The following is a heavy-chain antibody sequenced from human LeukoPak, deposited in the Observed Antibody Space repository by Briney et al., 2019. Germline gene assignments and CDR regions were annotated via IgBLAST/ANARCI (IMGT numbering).Heavy chain of an antibody. J-gene: IGHJ4*02. CDR1: GCSISSSNW. V-gene: IGHV4-4*02. CDR3: ARLHAGSGSYGDIDY. D-gene: IGHD3-10*01. Sequence: SETLSLTCAVSGCSISSSNWWSWVRQPPGKGLEWIWEIFHSGSTNYSPSLKSRFTISVDNSKNTFSLQMSSMTAADTAVYYCARLHAGSGSYGDIDYWGQGTLVTVSS. CDR2: IFHSGST.